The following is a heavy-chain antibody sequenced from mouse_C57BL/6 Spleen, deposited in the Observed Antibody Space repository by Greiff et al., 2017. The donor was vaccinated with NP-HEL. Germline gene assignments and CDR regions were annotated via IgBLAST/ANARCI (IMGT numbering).Heavy chain of an antibody. CDR1: GYTFTSYW. Sequence: QVQLKQPGAELVRPGSSVKLSCKASGYTFTSYWMHWVKQRPIQGLEWIGNIDPSDSETHYNQKFKDKATLTVDKSSSTAYMQLSSLTSEDSAVYYCARPSITTVVAPFAMDYWGQGTSVTVSS. D-gene: IGHD1-1*01. J-gene: IGHJ4*01. CDR3: ARPSITTVVAPFAMDY. V-gene: IGHV1-52*01. CDR2: IDPSDSET.